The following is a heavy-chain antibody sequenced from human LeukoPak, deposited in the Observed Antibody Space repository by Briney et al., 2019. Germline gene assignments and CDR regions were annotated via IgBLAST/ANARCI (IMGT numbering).Heavy chain of an antibody. V-gene: IGHV1-2*02. CDR1: GYTFTGYY. Sequence: ASVKVSCRASGYTFTGYYMHWVRQAPGQGLEWMGWINPNSGGTNYAQKFQGRVTMTWDTSISTAYMELSRLRSDDTAVYYCARGFFRHRSFDYWGQGTLVTVSS. J-gene: IGHJ4*02. CDR2: INPNSGGT. CDR3: ARGFFRHRSFDY. D-gene: IGHD3/OR15-3a*01.